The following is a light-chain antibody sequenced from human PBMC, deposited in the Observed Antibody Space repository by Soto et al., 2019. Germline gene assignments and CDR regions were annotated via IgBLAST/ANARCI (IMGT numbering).Light chain of an antibody. Sequence: QSVLTQPPSASGTPGQRVTISCSGSTSNIGSNAVNWYQQVPGSAPKLLIYSNNLRPSGVPDRFSAFKSGTSASLAISGLQSEDEADYYCAKWDDSLNGPRWVFGGGTKGTVL. V-gene: IGLV1-44*01. CDR3: AKWDDSLNGPRWV. J-gene: IGLJ3*02. CDR1: TSNIGSNA. CDR2: SNN.